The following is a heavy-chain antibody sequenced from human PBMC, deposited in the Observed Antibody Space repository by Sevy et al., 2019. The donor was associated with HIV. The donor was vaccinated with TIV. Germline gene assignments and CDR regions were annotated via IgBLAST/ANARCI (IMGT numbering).Heavy chain of an antibody. CDR1: GFTFSNYW. J-gene: IGHJ4*02. Sequence: GGSLRLSCAASGFTFSNYWMTWVRQAPGKGLEWVANIKQDGSEKYYVDSVKGRFTISRDNVQNSLYLQMNSLRAEDTAVCCCARRGALDYWGQGTLVTVSS. V-gene: IGHV3-7*03. CDR2: IKQDGSEK. D-gene: IGHD5-12*01. CDR3: ARRGALDY.